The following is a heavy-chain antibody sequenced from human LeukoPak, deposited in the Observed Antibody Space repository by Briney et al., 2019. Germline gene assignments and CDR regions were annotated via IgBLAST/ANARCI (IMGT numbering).Heavy chain of an antibody. CDR3: ARDTPPNAGATPWY. Sequence: SGGSLRLSCAASGFTFSSYSMNWVRQAPGKGLEWVSYISSSSSTIYYADSVKGRFTISRDNAKNSLYLQMNSLRAEDTAVYYCARDTPPNAGATPWYWGQGTLVTVSS. CDR1: GFTFSSYS. D-gene: IGHD1-26*01. J-gene: IGHJ4*02. CDR2: ISSSSSTI. V-gene: IGHV3-48*04.